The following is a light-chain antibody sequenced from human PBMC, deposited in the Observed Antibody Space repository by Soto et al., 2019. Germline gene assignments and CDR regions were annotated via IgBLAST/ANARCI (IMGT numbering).Light chain of an antibody. Sequence: QSALTQPASVSGSPGQSITISCTGTSSDVGSSNLVSWYQQHPGKAPKLMIYEGSERPSGVSDRFSGSKTGNTASLTISGLQAEDEGDYYCCSYAGSSTWVFGGGTEVTVL. CDR3: CSYAGSSTWV. J-gene: IGLJ3*02. V-gene: IGLV2-23*01. CDR2: EGS. CDR1: SSDVGSSNL.